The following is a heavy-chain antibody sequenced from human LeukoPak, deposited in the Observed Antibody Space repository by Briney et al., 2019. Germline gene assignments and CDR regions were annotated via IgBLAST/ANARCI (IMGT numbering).Heavy chain of an antibody. CDR2: ISWNGDTI. Sequence: GGSLRLSCAASGFAFHNYMMHWVRQAPGKGLEWVSEISWNGDTIGYADSVKGRFTISRDNAKNSLYLQMNRRRAEDTAVYYCASAGGSGSYSRVDYWGQGTLVTVSS. CDR1: GFAFHNYM. D-gene: IGHD3-10*01. CDR3: ASAGGSGSYSRVDY. J-gene: IGHJ4*02. V-gene: IGHV3-9*01.